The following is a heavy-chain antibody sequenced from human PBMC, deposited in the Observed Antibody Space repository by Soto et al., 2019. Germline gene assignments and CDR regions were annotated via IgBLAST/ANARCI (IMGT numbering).Heavy chain of an antibody. D-gene: IGHD4-17*01. J-gene: IGHJ6*02. V-gene: IGHV3-30*18. CDR2: ISHDGSNK. CDR3: AKEARSRAVTATRVYGMDV. CDR1: GFTFSDYG. Sequence: QVNLVESGGGVVQPGRSLRLSCAASGFTFSDYGMHWVRQAPGKGLEWVAAISHDGSNKFYGDSVKGRLTISRDNSKNTLLLQTDSLRDEDTAVYFCAKEARSRAVTATRVYGMDVWGQGTTVAVSS.